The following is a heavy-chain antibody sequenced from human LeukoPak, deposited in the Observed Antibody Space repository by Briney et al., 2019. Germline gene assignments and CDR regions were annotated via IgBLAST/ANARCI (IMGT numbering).Heavy chain of an antibody. Sequence: RGSLRLSCAASGFTFSGYAMSWVRQAPGQGLGWVSTISSSGGSTYYADSVKGRFTPSRDTSTNTLYLQLNSLRAADTAIYYFAKGGSNYAYGLDDWGQGSLVTVSS. J-gene: IGHJ4*02. CDR1: GFTFSGYA. CDR3: AKGGSNYAYGLDD. CDR2: ISSSGGST. D-gene: IGHD3-16*01. V-gene: IGHV3-23*01.